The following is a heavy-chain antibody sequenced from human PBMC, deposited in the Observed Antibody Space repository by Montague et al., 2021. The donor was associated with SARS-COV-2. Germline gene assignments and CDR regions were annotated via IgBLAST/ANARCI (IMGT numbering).Heavy chain of an antibody. Sequence: SETLSLTCSVSGEPISGFFWNWIRQPPGKGLEWIGRIYASGGTDXNPSLESRVTMSVDTSKNQFSLKVNSVTAADTAMYYCAGGVVAAPPVVDDWGRGTLVTVSS. J-gene: IGHJ4*02. CDR1: GEPISGFF. CDR2: IYASGGT. CDR3: AGGVVAAPPVVDD. D-gene: IGHD2-15*01. V-gene: IGHV4-4*07.